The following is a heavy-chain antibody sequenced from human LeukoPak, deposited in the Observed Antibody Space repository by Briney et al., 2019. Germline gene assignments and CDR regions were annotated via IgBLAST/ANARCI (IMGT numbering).Heavy chain of an antibody. CDR3: VRGIGNYYDSGAANS. D-gene: IGHD3-10*01. Sequence: GGSLRLSCAASGFTFRRYDMHCVRHAPGKGLEWVSAIGSGGDTYYPGSVKGRFTMSRDDAKNSLHLQMNSLRDGDTAVYYCVRGIGNYYDSGAANSWGQGTLVIVSS. V-gene: IGHV3-13*04. CDR1: GFTFRRYD. CDR2: IGSGGDT. J-gene: IGHJ4*02.